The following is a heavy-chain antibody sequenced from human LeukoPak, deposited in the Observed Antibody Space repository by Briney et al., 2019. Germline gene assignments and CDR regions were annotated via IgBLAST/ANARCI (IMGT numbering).Heavy chain of an antibody. CDR2: INHSGST. CDR3: ARGLPPQSDIVVVPAAVPYYFDY. D-gene: IGHD2-2*01. Sequence: PSETLSLTCAVYGGSFSGYYWSWIRQPPGKGLEWIGEINHSGSTNYNPSLKSRVTISVDTSKNQFSLKLSSVTAADTAVYYCARGLPPQSDIVVVPAAVPYYFDYWGQGTLVTVSS. J-gene: IGHJ4*02. V-gene: IGHV4-34*01. CDR1: GGSFSGYY.